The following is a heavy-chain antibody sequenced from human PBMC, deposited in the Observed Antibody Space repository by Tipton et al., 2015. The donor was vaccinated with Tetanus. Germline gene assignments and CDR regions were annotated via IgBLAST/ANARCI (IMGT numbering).Heavy chain of an antibody. Sequence: SLRLSCSASGFIFSNYWMSWVRQAPGKGLEWVANINRDGSDKYYVDSVRGRFTISRDEAKNSLYLEMNSLRAEDTALYHCAKDYYSSGTYFLSHDFWGQGTLVTVSS. D-gene: IGHD3-10*01. CDR3: AKDYYSSGTYFLSHDF. CDR1: GFIFSNYW. CDR2: INRDGSDK. J-gene: IGHJ4*02. V-gene: IGHV3-7*03.